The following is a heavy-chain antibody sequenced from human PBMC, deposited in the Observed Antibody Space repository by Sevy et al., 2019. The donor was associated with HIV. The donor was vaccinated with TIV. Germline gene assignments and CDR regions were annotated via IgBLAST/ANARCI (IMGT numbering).Heavy chain of an antibody. CDR1: GGSFSGYY. V-gene: IGHV4-34*01. Sequence: SETLSLTCAVYGGSFSGYYWTWIRQPPGKGLEWIGEINHSGSTNYNPSLKSRVTISVDTSKNQFSLKLSSVTAADTAVYYCARLKGIAAAGLLYYGMDVWGQGTTVTVSS. D-gene: IGHD6-13*01. CDR3: ARLKGIAAAGLLYYGMDV. CDR2: INHSGST. J-gene: IGHJ6*02.